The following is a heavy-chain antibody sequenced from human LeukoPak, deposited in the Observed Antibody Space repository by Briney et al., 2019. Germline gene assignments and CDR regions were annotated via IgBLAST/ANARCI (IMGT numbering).Heavy chain of an antibody. D-gene: IGHD3-16*02. V-gene: IGHV3-30*04. J-gene: IGHJ4*02. Sequence: GGSLRLSCAASGFTFSSYAMHWVRQAPGKGLEWVAVISYDGSNKYYVDSVKGRFTISRDNSKNTLYLQMNSLRAEDTAVYYCARPRIMITFGGVIAKTGFDYWGQGTLVTVSS. CDR3: ARPRIMITFGGVIAKTGFDY. CDR2: ISYDGSNK. CDR1: GFTFSSYA.